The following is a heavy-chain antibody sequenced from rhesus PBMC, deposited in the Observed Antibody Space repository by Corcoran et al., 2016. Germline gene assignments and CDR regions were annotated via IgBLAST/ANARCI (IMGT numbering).Heavy chain of an antibody. Sequence: QVQLQESGPGLVQPSETLSHSCAVPGASISSYWWSWIRQPPGKGLEWSGEINVNSGSTYYNSSLKTRVTISKDASKTQFALRLNSVTAADTAVYYCAREYSNYCDYWGQGVLVTVSS. V-gene: IGHV4-80*01. CDR3: AREYSNYCDY. CDR1: GASISSYW. CDR2: INVNSGST. J-gene: IGHJ4*01. D-gene: IGHD4-23*01.